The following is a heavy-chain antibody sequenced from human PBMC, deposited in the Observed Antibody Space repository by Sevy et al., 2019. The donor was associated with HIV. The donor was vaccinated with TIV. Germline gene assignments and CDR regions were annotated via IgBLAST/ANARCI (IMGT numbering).Heavy chain of an antibody. CDR3: ATTKDYYDSSGSPFDY. D-gene: IGHD3-22*01. Sequence: ASVKVSCMVSGYTLSELSMHWGRKPPGKGLEWRESFVPEDDETIYEQKFQGRVTMTEDTSTDTAYMELNNLRSEDTAVYYCATTKDYYDSSGSPFDYWGQGTLVTVSS. V-gene: IGHV1-24*01. CDR1: GYTLSELS. CDR2: FVPEDDET. J-gene: IGHJ4*02.